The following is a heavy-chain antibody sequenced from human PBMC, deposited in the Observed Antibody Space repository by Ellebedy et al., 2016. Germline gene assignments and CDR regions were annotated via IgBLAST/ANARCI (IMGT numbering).Heavy chain of an antibody. V-gene: IGHV3-66*01. Sequence: GRSLRLSXAASGFILSDYAMNWVRQAPGKGLEWVSTIYSVGTTDYAASVKGRFTISRDNSKNMLYLQMNSLRVDDTAVYYCARDPPAILARTWGWGQGTLVTVSS. CDR2: IYSVGTT. D-gene: IGHD7-27*01. CDR3: ARDPPAILARTWG. J-gene: IGHJ4*02. CDR1: GFILSDYA.